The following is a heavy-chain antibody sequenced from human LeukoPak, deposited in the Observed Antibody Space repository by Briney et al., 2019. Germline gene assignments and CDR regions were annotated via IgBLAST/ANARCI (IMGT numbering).Heavy chain of an antibody. V-gene: IGHV4-59*11. CDR1: GGSISSHY. Sequence: SETLSLTCTVSGGSISSHYWSWIRQPPGKGLEWIGYIYYSGSTDYNPSLKSLATISVDTSKNQFSLKLRSVTGADTAVYYCARMVGYCSSTSCYIDWFDPWGQGTLVTVSS. CDR2: IYYSGST. D-gene: IGHD2-2*02. J-gene: IGHJ5*02. CDR3: ARMVGYCSSTSCYIDWFDP.